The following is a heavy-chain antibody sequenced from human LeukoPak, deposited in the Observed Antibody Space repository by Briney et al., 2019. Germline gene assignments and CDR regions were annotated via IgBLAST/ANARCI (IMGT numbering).Heavy chain of an antibody. CDR1: GGSISSYY. V-gene: IGHV4-59*06. Sequence: SETLSLTCTVSGGSISSYYWSWIRQPPGKGLEWIGYIYYSGSTYYNPSLKSRVTISVDTSKNQFSLKLSSVTAADTAVYYCARVVTIFGVVILQYYFDYWGQGTLVTVSS. D-gene: IGHD3-3*01. J-gene: IGHJ4*02. CDR3: ARVVTIFGVVILQYYFDY. CDR2: IYYSGST.